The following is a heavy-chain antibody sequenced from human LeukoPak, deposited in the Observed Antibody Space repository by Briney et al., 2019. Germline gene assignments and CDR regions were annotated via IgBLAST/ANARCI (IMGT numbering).Heavy chain of an antibody. CDR1: GFTFSSYG. CDR3: ARGPPWYFDL. CDR2: IRFDGSYK. D-gene: IGHD6-25*01. J-gene: IGHJ2*01. Sequence: PGGSLRLSCAASGFTFSSYGMHWVRQAPGKGLEWVTFIRFDGSYKSYADSVKGRFTISRDNAKNTLYLQMNSLTAEDTAVYYCARGPPWYFDLWGRGTLVTVSS. V-gene: IGHV3-30*02.